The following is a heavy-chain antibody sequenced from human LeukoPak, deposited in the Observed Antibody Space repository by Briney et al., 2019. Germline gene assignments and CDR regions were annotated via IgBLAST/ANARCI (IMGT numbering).Heavy chain of an antibody. D-gene: IGHD6-19*01. Sequence: GASVKVSCKASGYTFTKYYFHWRRKAPGQGLKWMGVINPSGGSTSYAQKFQGRVTMTRDTSTSTVYMELSSLRSEDTAVYYCARSGSSGWYHFDLWGRGTLVTVSS. CDR3: ARSGSSGWYHFDL. CDR1: GYTFTKYY. V-gene: IGHV1-46*01. CDR2: INPSGGST. J-gene: IGHJ2*01.